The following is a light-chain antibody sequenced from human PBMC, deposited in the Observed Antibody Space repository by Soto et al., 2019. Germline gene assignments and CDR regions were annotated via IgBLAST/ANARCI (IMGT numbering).Light chain of an antibody. CDR2: GDN. CDR1: SSNIGADYD. Sequence: QSVLTQPPSVSGAPGQRVTISCTGSSSNIGADYDVHWYQQLPGTAPKLLIYGDNYRPSGVPDRFSGSKSGTSASLAITGLQAEDEADYYCQSYDSSLRGSVFGGGTKVTVL. V-gene: IGLV1-40*01. CDR3: QSYDSSLRGSV. J-gene: IGLJ3*02.